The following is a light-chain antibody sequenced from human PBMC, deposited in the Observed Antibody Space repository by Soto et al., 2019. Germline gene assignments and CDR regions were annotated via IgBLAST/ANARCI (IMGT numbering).Light chain of an antibody. J-gene: IGKJ1*01. CDR2: DAS. CDR1: QSIRSW. CDR3: QQYITYRT. Sequence: DIQMTQSPSTLPASVGDRVTITCRASQSIRSWLAWYQQKPGKAPKLLIYDASSLERGVPSRFSGSGSGTEFTLTISSLQPDDFATYYCQQYITYRTFGQGTKVDI. V-gene: IGKV1-5*01.